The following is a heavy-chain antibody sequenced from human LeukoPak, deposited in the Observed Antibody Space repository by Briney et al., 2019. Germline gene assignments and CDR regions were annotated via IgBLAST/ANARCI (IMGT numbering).Heavy chain of an antibody. D-gene: IGHD2-8*01. CDR1: GFTFSSYV. CDR3: ARDRFGYCSYGICSSFDN. CDR2: ISSSSSYI. V-gene: IGHV3-21*01. J-gene: IGHJ4*02. Sequence: GGSLRLSCAASGFTFSSYVMHWVRQAPGKGLEWVSSISSSSSYIYYADSVKGRFTISRDNAKNSLYLQMNSLRAEDTAVYYCARDRFGYCSYGICSSFDNWGQGTLVTVSS.